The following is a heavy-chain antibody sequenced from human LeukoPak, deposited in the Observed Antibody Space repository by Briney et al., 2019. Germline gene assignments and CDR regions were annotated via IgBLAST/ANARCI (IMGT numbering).Heavy chain of an antibody. CDR1: GFTFSSYS. CDR3: ASQDRGGYDGPVDY. V-gene: IGHV3-21*01. Sequence: GGSLRLSCAASGFTFSSYSMNWVRQAPGKGLEWVSSISSSSIYIYYADSVKGRFTISRDNARNSLYLQMNSLRAEDTAISYCASQDRGGYDGPVDYWDQGTLVTVSS. J-gene: IGHJ4*02. D-gene: IGHD5-12*01. CDR2: ISSSSIYI.